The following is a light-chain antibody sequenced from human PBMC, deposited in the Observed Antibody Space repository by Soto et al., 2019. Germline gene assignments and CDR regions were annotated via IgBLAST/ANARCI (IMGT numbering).Light chain of an antibody. CDR1: QGFTNY. V-gene: IGKV1-27*01. CDR3: QKYNTAPYT. J-gene: IGKJ5*01. CDR2: AAS. Sequence: DIHLTQSPSLLSASVGDRVTLTCRASQGFTNYLAWYQQKPGKAPKLLIYAASTLQSGVPPRFSGSGSGTHFTLTISSLQPEDAATYYCQKYNTAPYTFGQGTRLEIK.